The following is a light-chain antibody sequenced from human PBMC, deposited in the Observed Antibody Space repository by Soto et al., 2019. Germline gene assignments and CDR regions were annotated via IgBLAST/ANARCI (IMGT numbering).Light chain of an antibody. CDR1: QSVSSSC. CDR2: GAS. V-gene: IGKV3-20*01. J-gene: IGKJ1*01. Sequence: EIVLTQSPGTLSLSPGERATLSCRASQSVSSSCLAWYQQKPGQAPRLLIYGASSRATGIPDRFSGSGSGTDFPLTISRLEPEDFAVYYCQQYGSSPRTFGQGTKVEIK. CDR3: QQYGSSPRT.